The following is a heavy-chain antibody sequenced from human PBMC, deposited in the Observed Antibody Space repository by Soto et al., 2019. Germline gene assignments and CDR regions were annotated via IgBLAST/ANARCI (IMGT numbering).Heavy chain of an antibody. CDR1: GYAFTSYG. CDR3: ARAATGSYHSAY. J-gene: IGHJ4*02. Sequence: QVQLVQSGPEVKNPGASVRVSCVASGYAFTSYGVNWVRQAPGQGLEWMGWIAPHSGRTTYLPKFQGRVTMTADVSTNPAYIELRSLTSDDKGTYFCARAATGSYHSAYWGQGTVVTGSS. V-gene: IGHV1-18*04. CDR2: IAPHSGRT. D-gene: IGHD3-16*02.